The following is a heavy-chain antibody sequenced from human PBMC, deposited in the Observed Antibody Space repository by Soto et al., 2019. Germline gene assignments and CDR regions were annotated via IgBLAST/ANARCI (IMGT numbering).Heavy chain of an antibody. V-gene: IGHV4-4*07. Sequence: QVQLQESGPGLVKASETLSLTCTVSGGSMFSYYWSWIRQPAGKGLEWIARIYGSGGTNYNPSLKSRVTMSLDTSKNKFPRRLTSVTAADTAVYYCAREGASSYASRHFDNWGPGTLVTVSS. J-gene: IGHJ4*02. CDR1: GGSMFSYY. CDR3: AREGASSYASRHFDN. CDR2: IYGSGGT. D-gene: IGHD3-16*01.